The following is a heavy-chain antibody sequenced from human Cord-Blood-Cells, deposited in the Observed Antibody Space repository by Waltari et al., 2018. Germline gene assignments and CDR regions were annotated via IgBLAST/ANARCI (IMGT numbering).Heavy chain of an antibody. CDR2: ISWNSGSI. CDR3: AKDYSGSYYSAFDI. V-gene: IGHV3-9*01. J-gene: IGHJ3*02. Sequence: EVQLVVSGGGLVQPGRSLRLSCAASGFTFDDYAMHWVRQAPGKGLEWVSGISWNSGSIGYADSVKGRFTISRDNAKNSLYLQMNSLRAEDTALYYCAKDYSGSYYSAFDIWGQGTMVTVSS. D-gene: IGHD1-26*01. CDR1: GFTFDDYA.